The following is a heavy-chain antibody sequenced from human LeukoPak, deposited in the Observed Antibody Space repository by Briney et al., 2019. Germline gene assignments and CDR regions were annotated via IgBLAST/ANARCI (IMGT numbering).Heavy chain of an antibody. CDR1: GYTFNRYY. V-gene: IGHV1-2*02. CDR2: LNPNSGVT. Sequence: ASVKVSCKASGYTFNRYYMHRVRQAPGHGLEWMGWLNPNSGVTKYAQKFQGRVTMTRDTSISTAYLQWNSLKASDTAMYYCARSGLLDYWGQGTLVTVSS. J-gene: IGHJ4*02. D-gene: IGHD3/OR15-3a*01. CDR3: ARSGLLDY.